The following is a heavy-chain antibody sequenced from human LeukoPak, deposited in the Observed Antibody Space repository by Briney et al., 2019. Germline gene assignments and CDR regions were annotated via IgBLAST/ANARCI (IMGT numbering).Heavy chain of an antibody. CDR1: GGSISSYY. J-gene: IGHJ4*02. Sequence: SETLSLTCSVSGGSISSYYWTWIRQPPGKGLEWIGYIYYSGSTYYNPSLKSRVTISVDTSKNQFSLKLSSVTAADTAVYYCARSQKSYYYDSSGYYYGGTLDYWGQGTLVTVSS. D-gene: IGHD3-22*01. CDR2: IYYSGST. V-gene: IGHV4-59*12. CDR3: ARSQKSYYYDSSGYYYGGTLDY.